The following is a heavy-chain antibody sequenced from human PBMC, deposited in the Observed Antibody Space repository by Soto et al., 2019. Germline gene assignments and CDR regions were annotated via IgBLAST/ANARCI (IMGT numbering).Heavy chain of an antibody. CDR1: GFTFSSYA. CDR3: ARRRLSVVGAPGYYYGLDV. D-gene: IGHD1-26*01. V-gene: IGHV3-23*01. CDR2: ISAGGGTT. J-gene: IGHJ6*02. Sequence: EVQLLESGGGLVQPGGSLRLSCAASGFTFSSYAMSWVRQAPGKGLEWVSSISAGGGTTYYADSVKGRFTISRDNSKNPLYLQTNSLRAEDTAVYYCARRRLSVVGAPGYYYGLDVWGQGSTVAVAS.